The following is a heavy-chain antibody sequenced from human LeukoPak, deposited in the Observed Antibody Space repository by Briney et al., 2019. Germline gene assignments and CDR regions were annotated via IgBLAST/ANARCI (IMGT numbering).Heavy chain of an antibody. CDR1: GFTFSSYW. CDR2: INSDGSST. CDR3: VRGYSGTYRADY. V-gene: IGHV3-74*03. D-gene: IGHD1-26*01. Sequence: GGSLRLSCAASGFTFSSYWMHWVRQAPGKGLGLVWVSRINSDGSSTTYVDSVKGRFTISRDNAKNTLYLQMNSLRADDTAVYYCVRGYSGTYRADYWGQGTLVTVSS. J-gene: IGHJ4*02.